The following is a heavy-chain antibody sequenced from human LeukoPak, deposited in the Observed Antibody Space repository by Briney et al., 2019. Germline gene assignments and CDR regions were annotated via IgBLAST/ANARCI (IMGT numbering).Heavy chain of an antibody. V-gene: IGHV3-23*01. D-gene: IGHD4-17*01. J-gene: IGHJ2*01. CDR3: ASMTTVTSTGYFDL. CDR2: ISGSGGST. Sequence: GGSLRLSCAASGFIFSSYDMSWVRQAPGKGLEWVSGISGSGGSTYYADSVKGRFTISRDNSKNTLYLQMNSLRAEDTAVYYCASMTTVTSTGYFDLWGRGTLVTVSS. CDR1: GFIFSSYD.